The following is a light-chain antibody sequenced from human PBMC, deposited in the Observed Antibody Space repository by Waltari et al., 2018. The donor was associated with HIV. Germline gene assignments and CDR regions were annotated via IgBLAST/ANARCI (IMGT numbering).Light chain of an antibody. Sequence: EIVLTQSPVTLSLSPGERATLSCRASQSVGGNLAWYQQTPGQAPRLLIHTTSRRATGIPARFSGSGSGTDFTLTISSLEPEDFALYYCHQANSWPLTFGGGTKVEIK. CDR3: HQANSWPLT. V-gene: IGKV3-11*01. CDR2: TTS. CDR1: QSVGGN. J-gene: IGKJ4*01.